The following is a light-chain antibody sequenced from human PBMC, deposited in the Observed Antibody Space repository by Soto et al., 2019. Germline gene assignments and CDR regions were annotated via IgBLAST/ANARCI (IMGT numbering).Light chain of an antibody. V-gene: IGLV2-11*01. Sequence: QSVLTQPRSVSGSPGQSVTISCTGTSSDVGGYNYVSWYQHHPGKAPKLMIYDVTKRPSGVPDRFSASKSGNTASLTISGLQAEDEADYYCSSYAGSYTSLFGGGTKLPVL. J-gene: IGLJ2*01. CDR1: SSDVGGYNY. CDR3: SSYAGSYTSL. CDR2: DVT.